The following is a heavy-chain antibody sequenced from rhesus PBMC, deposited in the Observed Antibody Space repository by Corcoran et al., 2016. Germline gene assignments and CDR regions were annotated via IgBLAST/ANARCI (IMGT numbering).Heavy chain of an antibody. D-gene: IGHD2-21*01. CDR2: ISSGGSI. CDR1: GFTSGNSD. Sequence: EVQLVESGGGLVQPGGSLRLSCAAPGFTSGNSDLIWIRQAPGKGLEWVSYISSGGSIYYSDSVKGRFTISRDNAKNTLYLQMSSLRVEDTAVYYCANTLGYCTGSGCYGLDSWGQGVVVTVSS. CDR3: ANTLGYCTGSGCYGLDS. J-gene: IGHJ6*01. V-gene: IGHV3S43*01.